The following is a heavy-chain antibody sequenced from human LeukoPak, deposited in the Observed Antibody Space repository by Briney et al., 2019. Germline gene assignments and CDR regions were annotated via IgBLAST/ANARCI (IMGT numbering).Heavy chain of an antibody. Sequence: SETLSLTCSVSDDSITMYYWTWIRQPPGKGLEWIGYVDHTGSTNFNPSLNGRVSISRDTTKNLFSLRLRSVTAADTAVYFCARVEGAGWGCLDYWGQGTLVTVSS. D-gene: IGHD6-19*01. V-gene: IGHV4-59*01. CDR2: VDHTGST. J-gene: IGHJ4*02. CDR1: DDSITMYY. CDR3: ARVEGAGWGCLDY.